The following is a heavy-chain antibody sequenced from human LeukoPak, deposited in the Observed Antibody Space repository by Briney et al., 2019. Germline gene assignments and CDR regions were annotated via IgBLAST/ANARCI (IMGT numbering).Heavy chain of an antibody. Sequence: TGGSLRLSCAASGFTFSAYAMHWVRQAPGKGLEWVAFISFDGRTQDYADSVKGRFTISTDSYRNTLYLQMNSLRAEDTAVYYCARDTVTTSFYFDYWGQGTLVSVSS. CDR2: ISFDGRTQ. D-gene: IGHD4-17*01. CDR3: ARDTVTTSFYFDY. V-gene: IGHV3-30*04. CDR1: GFTFSAYA. J-gene: IGHJ4*02.